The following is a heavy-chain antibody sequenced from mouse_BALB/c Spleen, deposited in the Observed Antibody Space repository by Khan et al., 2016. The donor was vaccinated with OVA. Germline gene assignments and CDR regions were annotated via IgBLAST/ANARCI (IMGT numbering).Heavy chain of an antibody. J-gene: IGHJ2*01. CDR1: GYSITSDYA. V-gene: IGHV3-2*02. D-gene: IGHD1-1*01. Sequence: EVELVESGPGLVKPSQSLSLTCTVTGYSITSDYAWNWIRQFPGNKLEWMGYISYSGNTKYNPSLKSRISITRATSKNQFFLQLNSVTIEDTATYYCARIYGGDFDYWGQGTTLTVSS. CDR3: ARIYGGDFDY. CDR2: ISYSGNT.